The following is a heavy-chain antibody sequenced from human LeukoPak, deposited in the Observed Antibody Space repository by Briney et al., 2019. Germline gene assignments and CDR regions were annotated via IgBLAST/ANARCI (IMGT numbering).Heavy chain of an antibody. CDR3: ARTYSNHDYYYYMDV. CDR2: VRSGSSSI. D-gene: IGHD4-11*01. CDR1: GFTFSTYS. V-gene: IGHV3-48*04. J-gene: IGHJ6*03. Sequence: PEGSLRLSCAASGFTFSTYSMNWVRQAPGKGLEWVSFVRSGSSSIYYADSVKGRFTISRDNAKNSLYVQMNSLRAEDTAVYYCARTYSNHDYYYYMDVWGKGTTVTVSS.